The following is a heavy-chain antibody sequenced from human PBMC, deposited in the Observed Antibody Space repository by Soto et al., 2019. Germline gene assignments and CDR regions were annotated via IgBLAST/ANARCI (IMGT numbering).Heavy chain of an antibody. Sequence: TSETLSLTCAVSGGSISSSNWWSWVRQPPGKGLEWIGEIYHSGSTNYNPSLKSRVTISVDKSKNQFSLKLSSVTAADTAVYYCAASLWFGESTLPFDYYYGMDVWGQGTTVTVSS. V-gene: IGHV4-4*02. CDR3: AASLWFGESTLPFDYYYGMDV. CDR1: GGSISSSNW. D-gene: IGHD3-10*01. J-gene: IGHJ6*02. CDR2: IYHSGST.